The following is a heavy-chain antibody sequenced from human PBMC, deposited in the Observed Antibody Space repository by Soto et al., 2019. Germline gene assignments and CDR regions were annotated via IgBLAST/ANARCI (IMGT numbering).Heavy chain of an antibody. CDR2: MNPNSGNT. D-gene: IGHD6-6*01. V-gene: IGHV1-8*01. CDR3: ARERGIAARRPYKVNWFDP. J-gene: IGHJ5*02. Sequence: GASVKVSCKASGYTFTSYGINWVRQATGQGLEWMGWMNPNSGNTGYAQKFQGRVTMTRNTSISTAYMELSSLRSEDTAVYYCARERGIAARRPYKVNWFDPWGQGTLVTVSS. CDR1: GYTFTSYG.